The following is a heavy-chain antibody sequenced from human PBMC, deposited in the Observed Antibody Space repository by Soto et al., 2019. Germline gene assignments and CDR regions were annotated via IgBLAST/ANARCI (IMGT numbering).Heavy chain of an antibody. CDR1: GGSISSSSYY. V-gene: IGHV4-39*01. J-gene: IGHJ4*02. Sequence: SETLSLTCTVSGGSISSSSYYWGWIRQPPGKGLEWIGSIYYSGSTYYNPSLKSRVTISVDTSKNRFSLKLSSVTAADTAVYYCARQKRSGIQLWERSYYFDYWGQGTLVTVSS. CDR2: IYYSGST. CDR3: ARQKRSGIQLWERSYYFDY. D-gene: IGHD5-18*01.